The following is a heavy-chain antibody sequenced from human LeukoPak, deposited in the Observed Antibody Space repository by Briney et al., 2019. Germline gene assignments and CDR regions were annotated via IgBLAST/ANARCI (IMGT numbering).Heavy chain of an antibody. CDR1: GFTFSDYY. CDR2: ISSSGSTI. V-gene: IGHV3-11*01. CDR3: ARVKAFTDYYYYYMDV. J-gene: IGHJ6*03. Sequence: GGSLRLSCAASGFTFSDYYMSWIRQAPGKGLEWVSYISSSGSTIYYADSVKGRFTISGDNAKNSLYLQMNSLRAEDTAVYYCARVKAFTDYYYYYMDVWGKGTTVTVSS.